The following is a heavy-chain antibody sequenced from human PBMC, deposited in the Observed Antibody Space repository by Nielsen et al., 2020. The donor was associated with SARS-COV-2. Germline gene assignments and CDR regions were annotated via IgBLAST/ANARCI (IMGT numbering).Heavy chain of an antibody. CDR3: ARDRRGLLRYQEGDAFDI. V-gene: IGHV1-18*01. D-gene: IGHD3-9*01. Sequence: ASVKVSCKASGYTFTSYGISWVRQAPGQGLEWMGWISAYNGSTNYAQKLQGRVTMTTDTSTSTAYMELRSLRSDDTAVYYCARDRRGLLRYQEGDAFDIWGQGTMVTVSS. CDR1: GYTFTSYG. J-gene: IGHJ3*02. CDR2: ISAYNGST.